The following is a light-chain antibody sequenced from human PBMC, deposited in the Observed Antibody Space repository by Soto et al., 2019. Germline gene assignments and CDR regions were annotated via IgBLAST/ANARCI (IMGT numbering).Light chain of an antibody. Sequence: DIQMTQSPSSLSASVGDRVTITCRASQTISSKLNWYQQKPGKVPKLLIYDASSLQSGVPSRFSGSGSGTDFTLTISCLQSEDFATYYCQQYYSYPKVFGQGTRLEIK. J-gene: IGKJ5*01. CDR1: QTISSK. CDR2: DAS. CDR3: QQYYSYPKV. V-gene: IGKV1-39*01.